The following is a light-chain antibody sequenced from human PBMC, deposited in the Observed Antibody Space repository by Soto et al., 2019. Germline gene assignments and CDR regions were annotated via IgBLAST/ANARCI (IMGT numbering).Light chain of an antibody. CDR3: QQYNNYPRT. CDR2: GAS. J-gene: IGKJ1*01. V-gene: IGKV3-15*01. Sequence: EVLLTQSPATLYVSPGERATLSCRASQTVSRSLAWYQQRPGQAPRLLIYGASTRAAGVPGRFSGSGSGTDFTLTISSLQPDDFATYYCQQYNNYPRTFGQGTKVEIK. CDR1: QTVSRS.